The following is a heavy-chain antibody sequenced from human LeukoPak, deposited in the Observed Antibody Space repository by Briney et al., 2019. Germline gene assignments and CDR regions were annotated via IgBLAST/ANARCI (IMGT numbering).Heavy chain of an antibody. Sequence: ASVKVSCKASGYTSTSYDINWVRQATGQGLEWMGWMNPNSGNTGYAQKFQGRVTMTRNTSISTAYMELSSLRSEDTAVYYCARSQPTNYDFWSGYYYYYYYMDVWGKGTTVTVSS. D-gene: IGHD3-3*01. CDR1: GYTSTSYD. CDR3: ARSQPTNYDFWSGYYYYYYYMDV. V-gene: IGHV1-8*01. J-gene: IGHJ6*03. CDR2: MNPNSGNT.